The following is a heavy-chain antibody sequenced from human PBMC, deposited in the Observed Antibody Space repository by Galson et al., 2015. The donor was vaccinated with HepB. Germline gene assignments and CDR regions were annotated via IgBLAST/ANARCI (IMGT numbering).Heavy chain of an antibody. J-gene: IGHJ5*02. Sequence: SLRLSCAATGFTFNNVWMNWVRQAPGKGLEWVGRIKSKTDGGTTEYAAHVKGRFTISREDSRNTLYLQMHSLKTDDTAVYYCTTDVYFSSYWSWLDPWGQGTLVTVSS. CDR2: IKSKTDGGTT. V-gene: IGHV3-15*01. D-gene: IGHD2-2*01. CDR3: TTDVYFSSYWSWLDP. CDR1: GFTFNNVW.